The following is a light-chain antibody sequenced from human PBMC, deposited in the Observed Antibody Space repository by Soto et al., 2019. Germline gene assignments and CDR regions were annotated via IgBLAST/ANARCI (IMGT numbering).Light chain of an antibody. V-gene: IGKV3-15*01. CDR2: GAS. Sequence: ILMTQSPATLSVSPGERATLSCGASQSVSSNLAWYQQKPGQAPRLLIYGASTRATGIPARFSGSGSGTDFTLTISRLEPEDFAGYYCQQYGSTPRTFGQGTKVDIK. J-gene: IGKJ1*01. CDR1: QSVSSN. CDR3: QQYGSTPRT.